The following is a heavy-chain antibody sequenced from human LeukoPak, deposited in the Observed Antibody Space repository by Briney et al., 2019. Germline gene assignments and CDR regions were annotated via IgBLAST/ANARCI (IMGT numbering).Heavy chain of an antibody. D-gene: IGHD3-10*01. CDR2: ISSDGSYK. Sequence: GRSLRLFCAASGFTFSTYGLHWVRQAPGKGLEGVAVISSDGSYKYYADSVKGRFTISRDNSKNTLYLQMNSLRVEDTAVYYCARRGSTMVRGVIMGPDYWGQGTLVTVSP. CDR1: GFTFSTYG. J-gene: IGHJ4*02. V-gene: IGHV3-30*03. CDR3: ARRGSTMVRGVIMGPDY.